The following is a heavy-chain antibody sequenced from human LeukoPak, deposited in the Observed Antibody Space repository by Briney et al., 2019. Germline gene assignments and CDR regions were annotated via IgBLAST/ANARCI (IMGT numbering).Heavy chain of an antibody. CDR3: ARGGCSSTSCYSGSYYYYYYGMDV. CDR1: GYTFTGYY. D-gene: IGHD2-2*01. CDR2: INPNSGGT. Sequence: GASVKVSCKASGYTFTGYYMHWMRQAPGQGLEWMGWINPNSGGTNYAQKFQGWVTMTRDTSISTAYMELSRLRSDDTAVYYCARGGCSSTSCYSGSYYYYYYGMDVWGKGTTVTVSS. V-gene: IGHV1-2*04. J-gene: IGHJ6*04.